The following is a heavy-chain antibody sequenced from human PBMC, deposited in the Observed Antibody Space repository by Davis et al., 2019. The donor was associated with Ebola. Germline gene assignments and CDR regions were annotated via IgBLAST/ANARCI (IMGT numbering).Heavy chain of an antibody. J-gene: IGHJ4*02. CDR3: ARDGRSCSGVCHLFYSFDY. D-gene: IGHD2-15*01. V-gene: IGHV3-30*03. Sequence: SLKISCAASGFTFSTYGMHWVRQAPGKGLEWMAVLSYDGKNEYYADSVKGRFTISRDDSKSTLYLQMNSLRAEDTAVYYCARDGRSCSGVCHLFYSFDYWGQGTLVTVSS. CDR2: LSYDGKNE. CDR1: GFTFSTYG.